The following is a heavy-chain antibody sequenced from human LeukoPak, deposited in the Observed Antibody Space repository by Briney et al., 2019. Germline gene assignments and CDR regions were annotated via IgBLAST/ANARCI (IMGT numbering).Heavy chain of an antibody. D-gene: IGHD1-7*01. J-gene: IGHJ5*02. CDR3: ARHYAMYNWNYNWFGP. Sequence: SETLSLTCTVSGGSISSSSYYWGWIRQPPGKGLEWIGSIYYSGSTYYNPSLKSRVTISVDTSKNQFSLKLSSVTAADTAVYYCARHYAMYNWNYNWFGPWGQGTLVTVSS. V-gene: IGHV4-39*01. CDR2: IYYSGST. CDR1: GGSISSSSYY.